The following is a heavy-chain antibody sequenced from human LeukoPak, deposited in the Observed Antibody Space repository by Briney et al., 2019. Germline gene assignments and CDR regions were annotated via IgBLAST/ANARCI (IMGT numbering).Heavy chain of an antibody. D-gene: IGHD3-9*01. J-gene: IGHJ3*02. Sequence: PGGSLRLSCAASGFTFSSYSMNWVRQAPGKGLEWVSSISSSSSYIYYADSVKGRFTISRDNAKNSLYLQMNSLRAEDTAVYYCASGSYYDILTGYQYDAFDIWGQGTMVTVSS. CDR1: GFTFSSYS. V-gene: IGHV3-21*01. CDR3: ASGSYYDILTGYQYDAFDI. CDR2: ISSSSSYI.